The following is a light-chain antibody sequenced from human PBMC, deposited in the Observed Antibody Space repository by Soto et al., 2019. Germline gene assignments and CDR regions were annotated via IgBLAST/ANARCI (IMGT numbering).Light chain of an antibody. CDR1: QTISSW. CDR2: KAS. CDR3: QQSYSAPLT. V-gene: IGKV1-5*03. Sequence: DIQMTQSPSTLSGSVGDRVTITCRASQTISSWLAWYQQKPGKAPKLLIYKASTLKSGVPSRFSGSGSGTEFTLTISSLQPEDFATFHCQQSYSAPLTFGGGTKVDIK. J-gene: IGKJ4*01.